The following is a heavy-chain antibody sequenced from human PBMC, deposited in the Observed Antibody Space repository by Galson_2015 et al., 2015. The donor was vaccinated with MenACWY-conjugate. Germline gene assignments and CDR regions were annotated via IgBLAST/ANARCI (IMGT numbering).Heavy chain of an antibody. CDR3: ARRLTVAGNGTETIDH. CDR1: GFTFSSYR. CDR2: ISSKSSYI. V-gene: IGHV3-21*01. Sequence: SLRLSCAASGFTFSSYRMNWVRQAPGKGLEWVSSISSKSSYIYYADSVKGRFTISRDNGKNSLFLQMNSLRAEDTAVYYCARRLTVAGNGTETIDHWGQGTLVTVSS. D-gene: IGHD6-19*01. J-gene: IGHJ5*02.